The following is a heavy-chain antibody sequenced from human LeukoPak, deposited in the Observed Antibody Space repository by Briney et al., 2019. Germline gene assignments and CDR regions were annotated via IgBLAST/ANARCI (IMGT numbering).Heavy chain of an antibody. CDR3: ARDGKVTPSYYYYYMDV. Sequence: PSQTLSLTCTVSGGSINSGGSYWSWIRQPAGKGLEWIGRIYTSGSTNYNPSLKSRVTMSVDTSKNQFSLKLSSVTAADTAVYYCARDGKVTPSYYYYYMDVWGKGTTVTVSS. J-gene: IGHJ6*03. V-gene: IGHV4-61*02. CDR1: GGSINSGGSY. CDR2: IYTSGST. D-gene: IGHD4-23*01.